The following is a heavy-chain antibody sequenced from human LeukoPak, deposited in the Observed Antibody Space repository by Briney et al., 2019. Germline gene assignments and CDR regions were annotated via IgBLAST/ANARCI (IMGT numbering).Heavy chain of an antibody. J-gene: IGHJ4*02. CDR1: GFTFSSYW. CDR2: ISSSSSTI. Sequence: QTGGSLRLSCAVSGFTFSSYWMHWVRQAPGKGLEWVSYISSSSSTIYYADSVKGRFTISRDNAKNSLYLQMNSLRDEDTAVYYCARARASGRSGFDYWGQGTLVTVSS. D-gene: IGHD2-15*01. CDR3: ARARASGRSGFDY. V-gene: IGHV3-48*02.